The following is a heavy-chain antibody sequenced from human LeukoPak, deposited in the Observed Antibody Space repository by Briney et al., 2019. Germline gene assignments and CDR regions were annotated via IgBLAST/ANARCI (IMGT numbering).Heavy chain of an antibody. CDR1: GFTFSSYG. CDR2: IRYDGSNK. V-gene: IGHV3-30*02. D-gene: IGHD3-10*01. CDR3: ATEGILWFGNLLFDY. Sequence: PGGSLRLSCAASGFTFSSYGMHWVRQAPGKGLEWVAFIRYDGSNKYYADSVKGRFTISRDNSKNTLYLHVNSLRPEDTAVYYCATEGILWFGNLLFDYWGQGTLVTVSS. J-gene: IGHJ4*02.